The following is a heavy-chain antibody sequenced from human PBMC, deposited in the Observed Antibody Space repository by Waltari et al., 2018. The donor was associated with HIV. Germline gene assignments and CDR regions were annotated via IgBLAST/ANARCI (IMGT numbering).Heavy chain of an antibody. Sequence: QLVQSGGEVKQTGEYRKLSSQGSGFTFTNYWIAWVRQMPGKGIEWMGRIWPSDSDTKYSPSFQGHVTISADRSTSTAYLQWSSLRASDTAMYYCASPKGGWLFAFDVWGQGTKVTVSS. D-gene: IGHD6-19*01. CDR3: ASPKGGWLFAFDV. V-gene: IGHV5-51*01. J-gene: IGHJ3*01. CDR1: GFTFTNYW. CDR2: IWPSDSDT.